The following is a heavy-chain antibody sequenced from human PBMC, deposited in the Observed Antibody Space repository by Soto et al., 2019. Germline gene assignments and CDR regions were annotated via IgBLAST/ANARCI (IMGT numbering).Heavy chain of an antibody. D-gene: IGHD6-19*01. CDR2: INAGNGNT. Sequence: ASVKVSCKASGYTFTSYAIHWVRQAPGQRLEWMGWINAGNGNTKYSQKFQGRVIITRDTPAGTAYMELRSLRSEDTAVYYCATPTVAFYWGQGTLVTVSS. CDR3: ATPTVAFY. V-gene: IGHV1-3*01. CDR1: GYTFTSYA. J-gene: IGHJ4*02.